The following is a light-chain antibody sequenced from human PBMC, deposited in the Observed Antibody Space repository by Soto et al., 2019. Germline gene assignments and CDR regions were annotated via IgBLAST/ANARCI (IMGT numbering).Light chain of an antibody. CDR2: SAS. Sequence: DIQMTQSPSSLSAAVGDRVTITCRASHDISTYLCWYQQRPGKVPKLLMYSASILQSGVPPRFSGSGFVTDFSLTISSLQPDDIATYYCQQCFNTLTFGGGTKVEIK. CDR3: QQCFNTLT. CDR1: HDISTY. J-gene: IGKJ4*01. V-gene: IGKV1-39*01.